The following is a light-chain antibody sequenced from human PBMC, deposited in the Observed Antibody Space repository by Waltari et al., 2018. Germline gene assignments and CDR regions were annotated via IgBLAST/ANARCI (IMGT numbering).Light chain of an antibody. CDR2: GTS. J-gene: IGKJ4*01. V-gene: IGKV3-20*01. Sequence: EIVLTQSPGTLSLSPGERATLSCRASQSVTSISLTRYQKKVGQAPRLLIYGTSSRATGIPDRFSGSGSGTEFTLTISRLEPEDFAVYYCQQYDGEVVTFGGGTKVEI. CDR1: QSVTSIS. CDR3: QQYDGEVVT.